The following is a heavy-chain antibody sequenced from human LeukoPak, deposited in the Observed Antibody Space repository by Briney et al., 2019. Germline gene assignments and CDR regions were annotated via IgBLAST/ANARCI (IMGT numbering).Heavy chain of an antibody. J-gene: IGHJ4*02. Sequence: SQTLSLTCAISGDSVSSNSAAWNWIRQSPSRGLEWLGRTYYRSNCYNDYAVSVKSRITINPNTSKNQFSLQLSSVTPEDTAVYYCARDRGGDYYDSSGYSNYFDYWGQGTLVTVS. D-gene: IGHD3-22*01. CDR1: GDSVSSNSAA. V-gene: IGHV6-1*01. CDR2: TYYRSNCYN. CDR3: ARDRGGDYYDSSGYSNYFDY.